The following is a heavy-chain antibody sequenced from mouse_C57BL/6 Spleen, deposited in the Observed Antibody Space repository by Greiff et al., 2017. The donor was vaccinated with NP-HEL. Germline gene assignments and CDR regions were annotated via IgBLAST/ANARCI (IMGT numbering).Heavy chain of an antibody. CDR2: IDPSDSYT. V-gene: IGHV1-59*01. CDR1: GYTFTSYW. D-gene: IGHD1-1*01. Sequence: QVQLKQPGAELVRPGTSVKLSCKASGYTFTSYWMHWVKQRPGQGLEWIGVIDPSDSYTNYNQKFKGKATLTVDTSSSTAYMQLSSLTSEDSAVYYCARGYGSSYGYAMDYWGQGTSVTVSS. J-gene: IGHJ4*01. CDR3: ARGYGSSYGYAMDY.